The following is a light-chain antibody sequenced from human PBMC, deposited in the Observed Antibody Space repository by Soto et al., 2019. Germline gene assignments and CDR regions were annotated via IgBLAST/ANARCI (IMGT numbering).Light chain of an antibody. CDR2: GNS. J-gene: IGLJ2*01. Sequence: QSVLTQPPSVSGAPGQRVTISCTGSSSNIGAGYDVHWYQQLPGTARKLLIYGNSNRPSGVPDRFSGSKSGTSASLAITGLQAEDEADYYCQSYDSRLSVVFGGGTKLTVL. CDR1: SSNIGAGYD. V-gene: IGLV1-40*01. CDR3: QSYDSRLSVV.